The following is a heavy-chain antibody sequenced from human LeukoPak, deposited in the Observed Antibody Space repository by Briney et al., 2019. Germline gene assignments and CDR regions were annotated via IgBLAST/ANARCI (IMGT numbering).Heavy chain of an antibody. CDR2: INHSGST. Sequence: SETLSLTCAVYGGSFSGYYWSWIRQPPGKGLEWIGEINHSGSTNYNPSLKSRVTISVDTSKNQFSLKLSSVTAADTAVYYCARGEEYYYDSSGYYYFDYWGQGTLVTVSS. D-gene: IGHD3-22*01. J-gene: IGHJ4*02. V-gene: IGHV4-34*01. CDR3: ARGEEYYYDSSGYYYFDY. CDR1: GGSFSGYY.